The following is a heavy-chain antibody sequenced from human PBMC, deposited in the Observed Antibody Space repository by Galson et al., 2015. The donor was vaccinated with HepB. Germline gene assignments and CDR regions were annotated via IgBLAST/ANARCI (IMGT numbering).Heavy chain of an antibody. V-gene: IGHV3-30*04. CDR2: ISYDGSNK. CDR3: ARSFIVVVPAAMDV. J-gene: IGHJ6*02. D-gene: IGHD2-2*01. CDR1: GFTFSSYA. Sequence: SLRLSCAASGFTFSSYAMHWVRQAPGKGLEWVAVISYDGSNKYYADSVKGRFTISRDNSKNTLYLQMNSLRAEDTAVYYCARSFIVVVPAAMDVWGQGTTVTVSS.